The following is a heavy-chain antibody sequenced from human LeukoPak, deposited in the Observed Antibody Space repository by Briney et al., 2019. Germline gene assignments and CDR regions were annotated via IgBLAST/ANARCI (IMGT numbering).Heavy chain of an antibody. CDR3: ARPQSPGSYYFNWFDP. CDR2: IIPIFGTA. V-gene: IGHV1-69*13. J-gene: IGHJ5*02. Sequence: SVKVSCKASGGTFSSYAISWVRQAPGQGLEWMGGIIPIFGTANYAQKFQGRVTITADESTSTAYMELSSLRSEDTAVYYCARPQSPGSYYFNWFDPWGQGTLVTVSS. D-gene: IGHD3-10*01. CDR1: GGTFSSYA.